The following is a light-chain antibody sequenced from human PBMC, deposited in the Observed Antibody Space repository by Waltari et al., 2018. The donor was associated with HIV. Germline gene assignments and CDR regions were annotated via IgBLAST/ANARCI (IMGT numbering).Light chain of an antibody. CDR1: SGHSTYA. CDR2: VNSDGSH. Sequence: QLVLTQSPSASASLGASVQLTCPLTSGHSTYALAWHQQQPEKGPRYLMKVNSDGSHSKGDGIPDRFSGSSSGSERYLIISSLQSEDEADYYCQTWGTGIRVFGGGTKLTVL. V-gene: IGLV4-69*01. J-gene: IGLJ3*02. CDR3: QTWGTGIRV.